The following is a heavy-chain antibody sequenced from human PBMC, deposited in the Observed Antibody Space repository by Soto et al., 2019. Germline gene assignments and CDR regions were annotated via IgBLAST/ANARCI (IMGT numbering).Heavy chain of an antibody. CDR3: AKFRYYYDSSGYYYFDY. J-gene: IGHJ4*02. V-gene: IGHV3-23*01. CDR2: ISASGVST. D-gene: IGHD3-22*01. CDR1: GFIFNNYA. Sequence: PGGSLRLSCAASGFIFNNYAMNWVRQAPGEGLQWVAGISASGVSTYYADSVKGRFIISRDNSKNTLFLQMNSLRSEDTAIYYCAKFRYYYDSSGYYYFDYWGQGTLVTVSS.